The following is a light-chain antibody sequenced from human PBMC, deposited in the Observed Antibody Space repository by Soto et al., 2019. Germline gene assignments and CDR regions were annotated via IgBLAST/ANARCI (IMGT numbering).Light chain of an antibody. CDR1: SSNIGSNT. CDR3: AAWDGSLNGYV. J-gene: IGLJ1*01. CDR2: SND. V-gene: IGLV1-44*01. Sequence: QSVLTQPPSASGTPGQRVTISCSGSSSNIGSNTVNLYQQLPGTAPKLLIYSNDQRPSGVPDRFSGSKSGTSASLAISGLQSEDEADYYCAAWDGSLNGYVFGTGTKVTVL.